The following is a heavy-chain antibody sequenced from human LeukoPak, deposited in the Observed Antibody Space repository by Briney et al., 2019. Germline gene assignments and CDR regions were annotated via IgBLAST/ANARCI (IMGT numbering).Heavy chain of an antibody. CDR2: INHSGST. Sequence: SETLSLTCAVYGGSFSGYYWSWIRQPPGKGLEWIGEINHSGSTNYNPSPKSRVTMSVDTSKNQFSLELSSVTAADTAVYYCARSNYVWGSYRPRQSDAFDIWGQGTMVTVSS. CDR1: GGSFSGYY. V-gene: IGHV4-34*01. CDR3: ARSNYVWGSYRPRQSDAFDI. J-gene: IGHJ3*02. D-gene: IGHD3-16*02.